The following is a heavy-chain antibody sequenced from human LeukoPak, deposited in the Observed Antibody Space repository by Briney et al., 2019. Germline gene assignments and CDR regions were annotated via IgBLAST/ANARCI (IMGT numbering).Heavy chain of an antibody. CDR1: GFAFSSYS. J-gene: IGHJ4*02. CDR2: ISSSSSYI. D-gene: IGHD4-17*01. CDR3: ARDPYGDYLL. Sequence: PGGSLRLSCAASGFAFSSYSMNWVRQAPGKGLEWVSSISSSSSYIYYADSVKGRITISRDDAKNSLYLQMNSLRAEDTAVYYCARDPYGDYLLWGQGTLVTVSS. V-gene: IGHV3-21*01.